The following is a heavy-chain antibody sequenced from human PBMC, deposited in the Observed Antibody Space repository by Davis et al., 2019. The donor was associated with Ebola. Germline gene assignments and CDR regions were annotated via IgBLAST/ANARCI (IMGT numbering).Heavy chain of an antibody. V-gene: IGHV3-30-3*02. Sequence: GESLKISCAASGFTFSSYAMHWVRQAPGKGLEWVAVVSYDGINEYYADSVKGRFTISRDNSKKTLYLQMNSLRAEDTAVYYCAKSGLSFGVVKYHYGMDVWGKGTTVTVSS. CDR2: VSYDGINE. J-gene: IGHJ6*04. D-gene: IGHD3-3*01. CDR3: AKSGLSFGVVKYHYGMDV. CDR1: GFTFSSYA.